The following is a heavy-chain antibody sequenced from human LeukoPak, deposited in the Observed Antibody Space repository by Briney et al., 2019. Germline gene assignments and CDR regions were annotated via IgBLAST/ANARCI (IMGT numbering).Heavy chain of an antibody. Sequence: GGSLRLSCAASGFTFSGYAMSWVRQAPGKGLEWVSAISGSGGSTYYADSVKGRFTISRDNSKNTLYLQMNSLRAEDTAVYYCAKSGIQLWLWLNDYWGQGTLVTVSS. J-gene: IGHJ4*02. V-gene: IGHV3-23*01. D-gene: IGHD5-18*01. CDR1: GFTFSGYA. CDR3: AKSGIQLWLWLNDY. CDR2: ISGSGGST.